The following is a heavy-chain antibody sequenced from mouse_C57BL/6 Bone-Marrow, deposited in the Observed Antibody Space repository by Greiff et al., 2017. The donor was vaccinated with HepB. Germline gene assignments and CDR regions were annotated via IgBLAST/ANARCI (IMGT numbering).Heavy chain of an antibody. Sequence: EVQLVESGEGLVKPGGSLKLSCAASGFTFSSYAMSWVRQTPEKRLEWVAYISSGGDYIYYADTVKGRFTISRDNARNTLYLQMSSLKSEDTAMYYCTRDHYYGSSSWFAYWGQGTLVTVSA. V-gene: IGHV5-9-1*02. D-gene: IGHD1-1*01. J-gene: IGHJ3*01. CDR2: ISSGGDYI. CDR1: GFTFSSYA. CDR3: TRDHYYGSSSWFAY.